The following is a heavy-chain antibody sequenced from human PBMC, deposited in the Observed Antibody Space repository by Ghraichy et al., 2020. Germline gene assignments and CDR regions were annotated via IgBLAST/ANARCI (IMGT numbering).Heavy chain of an antibody. D-gene: IGHD3-3*01. Sequence: SETLSLTCTVSGGSISSYYWSWIRQPPGKGLEWIGYIYYSGSTNYNPSLKSRVTISVDTSKNQFALKLSSVTAADTAVYYCARHGYYDFWSGYYPTQDNWFDPWGQXTRV. V-gene: IGHV4-59*08. CDR2: IYYSGST. J-gene: IGHJ5*02. CDR3: ARHGYYDFWSGYYPTQDNWFDP. CDR1: GGSISSYY.